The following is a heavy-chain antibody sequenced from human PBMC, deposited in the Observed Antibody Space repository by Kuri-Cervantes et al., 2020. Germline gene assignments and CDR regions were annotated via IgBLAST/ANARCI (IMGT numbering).Heavy chain of an antibody. CDR3: ARARRYSGYDYGRRAEYFQH. V-gene: IGHV1-18*01. J-gene: IGHJ1*01. D-gene: IGHD5-12*01. Sequence: ASVKDSCKASGYTFTSYGISWVRQAPGQGLEWMGWISAYNGNTNYAQKLQGRVTMTTDTSTSKAYMELRSLRSDDTAVYYCARARRYSGYDYGRRAEYFQHWGQGTLVTVSS. CDR2: ISAYNGNT. CDR1: GYTFTSYG.